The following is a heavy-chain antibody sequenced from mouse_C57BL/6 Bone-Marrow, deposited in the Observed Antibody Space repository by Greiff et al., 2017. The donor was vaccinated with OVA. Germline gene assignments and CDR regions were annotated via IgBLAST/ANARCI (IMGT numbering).Heavy chain of an antibody. D-gene: IGHD2-13*01. V-gene: IGHV5-6*01. J-gene: IGHJ1*03. Sequence: EVHLVESGGDLVKPGGSLKLSCAASGFTFSSYGMSLVRQTPDKRLEWVATISSGGSYTYYPDSVKGRFTISRDNAKNTLYLQMSSLKSEDTAMYYCARHPDGESWYVDVWGTGTTVTVSA. CDR2: ISSGGSYT. CDR1: GFTFSSYG. CDR3: ARHPDGESWYVDV.